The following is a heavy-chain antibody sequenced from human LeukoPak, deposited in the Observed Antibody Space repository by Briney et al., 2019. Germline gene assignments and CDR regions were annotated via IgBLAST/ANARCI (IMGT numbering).Heavy chain of an antibody. CDR2: ISSSGSTI. Sequence: GGSLRLSCAASGFTFSSYAMHWVRQAPGKGLEWVSYISSSGSTIYYADSVKGRFTISRDNAKNSLYLQMNSLRAEDTAVCYCGRRNPNVYYDYVLGSYRHGELDYWGQGTLVTVSS. V-gene: IGHV3-48*04. CDR1: GFTFSSYA. D-gene: IGHD3-16*02. CDR3: GRRNPNVYYDYVLGSYRHGELDY. J-gene: IGHJ4*02.